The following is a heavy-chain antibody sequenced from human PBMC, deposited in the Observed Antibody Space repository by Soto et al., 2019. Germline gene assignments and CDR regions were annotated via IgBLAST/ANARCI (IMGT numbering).Heavy chain of an antibody. V-gene: IGHV1-69*13. Sequence: SVKVSCKASGGTFSSYAISWVRQAPGQGLEWVGGIIPIFGTANYAQKFQGRVTITADESTSTAYMELSSLRSEDTAVYYCARDQEGEDYDYIWGSYRSGPYFDYWGQGTLVTVSS. J-gene: IGHJ4*02. CDR2: IIPIFGTA. CDR3: ARDQEGEDYDYIWGSYRSGPYFDY. CDR1: GGTFSSYA. D-gene: IGHD3-16*02.